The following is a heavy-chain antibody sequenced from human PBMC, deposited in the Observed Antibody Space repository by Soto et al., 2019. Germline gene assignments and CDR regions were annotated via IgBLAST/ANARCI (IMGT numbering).Heavy chain of an antibody. CDR2: ILYDGSDE. Sequence: GGSLRLSCEVSGIRFSSYTVHWVRQVPGKGLEWVAVILYDGSDEYYADSVKGRFTIARDDSKNTLFLEMRSLRGEDTALYYCATTRLRSGRSYFDYGGQGTLVTVSS. J-gene: IGHJ4*02. CDR3: ATTRLRSGRSYFDY. D-gene: IGHD6-19*01. CDR1: GIRFSSYT. V-gene: IGHV3-30-3*01.